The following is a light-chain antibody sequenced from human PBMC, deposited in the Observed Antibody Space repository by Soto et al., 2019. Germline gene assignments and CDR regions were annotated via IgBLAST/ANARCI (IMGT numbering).Light chain of an antibody. CDR1: QSVRSN. V-gene: IGKV3-15*01. Sequence: EIVMTQSPATLSVSPGARAPLSCRASQSVRSNLAWYQQKPGQAPRLLIYSASTRATGIPTRFSGSGSGTEFTLTISSLQSEDFAVYYCQQYNNWPLTFGGGTKVDIK. J-gene: IGKJ4*01. CDR3: QQYNNWPLT. CDR2: SAS.